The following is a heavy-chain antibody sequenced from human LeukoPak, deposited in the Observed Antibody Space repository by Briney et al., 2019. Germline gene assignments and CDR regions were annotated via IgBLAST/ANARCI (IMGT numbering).Heavy chain of an antibody. CDR3: TTGYDSSSRGSFGY. V-gene: IGHV3-15*01. D-gene: IGHD3-22*01. Sequence: GGSLRLSCAASGFTFSSAWMTWVRLAPGKGLEWVGRIKRKTDGGTTDHAAPVKGRFTISRDDSKNTLYLQMNSLKTEDTAVYYCTTGYDSSSRGSFGYWGQGTLVTVSS. CDR1: GFTFSSAW. J-gene: IGHJ4*02. CDR2: IKRKTDGGTT.